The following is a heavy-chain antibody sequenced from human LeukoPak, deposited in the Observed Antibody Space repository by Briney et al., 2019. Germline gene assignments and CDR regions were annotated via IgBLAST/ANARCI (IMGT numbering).Heavy chain of an antibody. Sequence: GGSLRLSCTASGFTFRAFAMYWVRQTPRKGMEWVAVVEDDGTNDFYADSVKGRFTISRDNFKDTLHLQMTSLRTDDTGVYYCARYPVSPAYYYHYMDVWGRGTTVTVSS. CDR1: GFTFRAFA. D-gene: IGHD5/OR15-5a*01. CDR2: VEDDGTND. CDR3: ARYPVSPAYYYHYMDV. V-gene: IGHV3-33*07. J-gene: IGHJ6*03.